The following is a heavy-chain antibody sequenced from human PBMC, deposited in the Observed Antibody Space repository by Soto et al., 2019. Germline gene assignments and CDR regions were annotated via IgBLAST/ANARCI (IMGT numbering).Heavy chain of an antibody. V-gene: IGHV5-51*01. Sequence: GESLKISCKGSGYSFTSYWIGWVCQMPGKGLEWMGIIYPGDSDTRYSPSFQGQVTISADKSISTAYLQWSSLKASDTAMYYCARHESSGYSSGWYQNYDAFDIWGQGTMVTVSS. CDR1: GYSFTSYW. J-gene: IGHJ3*02. CDR2: IYPGDSDT. CDR3: ARHESSGYSSGWYQNYDAFDI. D-gene: IGHD6-19*01.